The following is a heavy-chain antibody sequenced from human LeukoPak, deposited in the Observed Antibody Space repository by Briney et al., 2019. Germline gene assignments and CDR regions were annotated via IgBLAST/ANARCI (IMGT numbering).Heavy chain of an antibody. CDR3: ARDRTYGDYGDLVY. D-gene: IGHD4-17*01. J-gene: IGHJ4*02. Sequence: PGGSLRLSCAASGFTFSSYSMSWVRQAPGKGLEWVSYISSSSTTIHYADSVKGRFTISRDNAKNSLYLQMNSLRAEDTAVYYCARDRTYGDYGDLVYWGQGTLVTVSS. V-gene: IGHV3-48*01. CDR2: ISSSSTTI. CDR1: GFTFSSYS.